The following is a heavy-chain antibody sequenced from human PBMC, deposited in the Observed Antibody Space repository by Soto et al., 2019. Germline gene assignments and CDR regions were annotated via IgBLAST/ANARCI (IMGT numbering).Heavy chain of an antibody. CDR1: GFTFSSYA. J-gene: IGHJ4*02. CDR2: ISGSGGST. V-gene: IGHV3-23*01. Sequence: GGSLRLSCAASGFTFSSYAMSWVRQAPGKGLEWVSAISGSGGSTYYADSVKGRFTISRDNSKNTLYLQMNSLRAEDTAVYYCAKDDYYDSSGYYKSPSYFDYWGQGTLVTVSS. D-gene: IGHD3-22*01. CDR3: AKDDYYDSSGYYKSPSYFDY.